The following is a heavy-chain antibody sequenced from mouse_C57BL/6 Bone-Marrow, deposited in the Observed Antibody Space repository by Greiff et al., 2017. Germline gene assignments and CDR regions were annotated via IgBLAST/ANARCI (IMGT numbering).Heavy chain of an antibody. CDR3: TTEYYGSKGAMDY. V-gene: IGHV14-4*01. CDR1: GFNIKDDY. CDR2: IDPENGDT. Sequence: EVKLVESGAELVRPGASVKLSCTASGFNIKDDYMHWVKQRPEQGLEWIGWIDPENGDTEYASKFQGKATITADTSSNTAYLQLSSLTSEDTAVYYCTTEYYGSKGAMDYWGQGTSVTVSS. D-gene: IGHD1-1*01. J-gene: IGHJ4*01.